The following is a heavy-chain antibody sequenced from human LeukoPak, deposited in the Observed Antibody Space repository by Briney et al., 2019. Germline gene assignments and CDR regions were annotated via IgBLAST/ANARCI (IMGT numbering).Heavy chain of an antibody. D-gene: IGHD3-10*01. CDR2: ISGSGGST. Sequence: GGSLRLSCAASGFTFSIYAMSWVRQAPGKGLEWVSAISGSGGSTYYADSVKGRFTISRDNSKNTLYLQMNSLRAEDTAVYYCAKMAGVTIRRYYFDYWGQGTLVTVSS. CDR1: GFTFSIYA. J-gene: IGHJ4*02. CDR3: AKMAGVTIRRYYFDY. V-gene: IGHV3-23*01.